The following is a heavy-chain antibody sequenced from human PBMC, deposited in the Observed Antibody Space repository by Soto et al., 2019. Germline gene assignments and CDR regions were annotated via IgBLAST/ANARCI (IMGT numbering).Heavy chain of an antibody. CDR3: AREYNWNYPYGMDV. Sequence: GGSLRRSCAASGFTFSSYAMHWGRQAPGKGLEWVAVISYDGSNKYYADSVKGRFTISRDNSKNTLYLQMNSLRAEDTAVYYCAREYNWNYPYGMDVWGQGTTVTVSS. V-gene: IGHV3-30-3*01. D-gene: IGHD1-7*01. CDR2: ISYDGSNK. CDR1: GFTFSSYA. J-gene: IGHJ6*02.